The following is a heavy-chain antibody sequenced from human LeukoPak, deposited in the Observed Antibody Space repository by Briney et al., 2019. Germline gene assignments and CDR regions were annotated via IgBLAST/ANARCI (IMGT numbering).Heavy chain of an antibody. CDR2: ISSSGSTI. Sequence: GGSLGLSCAASGFTFSSYEMNWVRQAPGKGLEWVSYISSSGSTIYYADSVKGRFTISRANAQNSMYLQMSSLRAEDTAVYYCARARTNYYYDSSGYYRDAFDIWGQGTMVTVSS. D-gene: IGHD3-22*01. CDR1: GFTFSSYE. CDR3: ARARTNYYYDSSGYYRDAFDI. V-gene: IGHV3-48*03. J-gene: IGHJ3*02.